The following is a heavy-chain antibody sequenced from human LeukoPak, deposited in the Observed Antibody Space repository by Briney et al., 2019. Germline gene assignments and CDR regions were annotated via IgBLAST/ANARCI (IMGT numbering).Heavy chain of an antibody. CDR3: AELGITMIGGV. CDR1: GFTVSSNS. D-gene: IGHD3-10*02. V-gene: IGHV3-48*04. CDR2: ISSSGSTI. Sequence: GGSLRLSCTVSGFTVSSNSMSWVRQAPGKGLEWVSYISSSGSTIYYADSVKGRFTISRDNAKNSLYLRMNSLRAEDTAVYYCAELGITMIGGVWGKGTTVTISS. J-gene: IGHJ6*04.